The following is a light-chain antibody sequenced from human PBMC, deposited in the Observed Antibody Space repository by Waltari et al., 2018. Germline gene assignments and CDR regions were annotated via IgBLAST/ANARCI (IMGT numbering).Light chain of an antibody. Sequence: SVLPQPPPVSGAPGQRVTLSCTWSNSNIGAGYVLRLYPQLPGTAPKRLIYGNSNRPSGVPDRFSGSKSGTSASLAINGLHAEDEADYYCQSYDSSLSGVVFGGGTKLTVL. V-gene: IGLV1-40*01. J-gene: IGLJ3*02. CDR3: QSYDSSLSGVV. CDR1: NSNIGAGYV. CDR2: GNS.